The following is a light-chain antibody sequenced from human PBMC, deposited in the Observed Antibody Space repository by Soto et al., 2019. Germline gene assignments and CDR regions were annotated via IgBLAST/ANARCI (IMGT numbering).Light chain of an antibody. CDR1: SSNIGSNT. CDR3: YSYAGSSIYV. Sequence: QSVLTQPPSASGTPGQRVTISCSGSSSNIGSNTVNWYQQLPGTAPKLLIYSNNQRPSGVPDRFSGSKSGTSASLAISGLQAEDEADYYCYSYAGSSIYVFGTGTKVTVL. J-gene: IGLJ1*01. CDR2: SNN. V-gene: IGLV1-44*01.